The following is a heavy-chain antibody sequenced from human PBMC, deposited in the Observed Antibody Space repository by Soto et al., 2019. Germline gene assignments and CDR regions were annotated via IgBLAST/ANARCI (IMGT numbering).Heavy chain of an antibody. D-gene: IGHD3-10*01. CDR2: VNPIVSMS. J-gene: IGHJ4*02. CDR1: GDTFNFYS. V-gene: IGHV1-69*02. Sequence: QVQLVQSGAEVKRPGSSVKVSCKASGDTFNFYSINWVRQAPGLGLEWMGRVNPIVSMSNYAQKFQGRVTMTAEKSRSKAYMELSSLGSEDTAIYYCVSSYGSGYRAFDYWGQGALVTVSS. CDR3: VSSYGSGYRAFDY.